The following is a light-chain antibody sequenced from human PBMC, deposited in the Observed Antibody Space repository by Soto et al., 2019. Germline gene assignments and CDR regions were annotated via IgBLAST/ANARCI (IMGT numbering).Light chain of an antibody. V-gene: IGLV2-14*01. CDR1: SGDVGAYNY. CDR2: EVS. CDR3: SSYTRSNTVV. Sequence: QSVLTQPASVSGSPGQSITISCTGTSGDVGAYNYVSWFQQHPGKAPKLMIYEVSNRPSGVSNRFSGSMSGNPASLTISGLQAEDEADYYCSSYTRSNTVVFGGGTKLTVL. J-gene: IGLJ2*01.